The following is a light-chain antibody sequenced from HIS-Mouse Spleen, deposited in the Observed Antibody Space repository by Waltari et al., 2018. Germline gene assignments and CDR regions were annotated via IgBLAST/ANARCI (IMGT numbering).Light chain of an antibody. CDR3: SSYAGSNNLV. V-gene: IGLV2-8*01. CDR2: EVS. CDR1: SSDVGGYNY. Sequence: QSALTQPPSASGSPGQSVTISCTGTSSDVGGYNYVSWYQQHPGKAPKLMIYEVSKRPPWVPDRFSGSKSGNTASLTVSGLQAEDEADYYCSSYAGSNNLVFGGGTKLTVL. J-gene: IGLJ2*01.